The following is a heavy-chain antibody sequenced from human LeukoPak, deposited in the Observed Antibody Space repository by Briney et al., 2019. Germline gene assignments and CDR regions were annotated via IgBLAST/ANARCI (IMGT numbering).Heavy chain of an antibody. CDR3: ARLMGGDTDDY. Sequence: GESLKISCQASGYTFTTYWIGWVRQMPGKGLEWVGIIYPGDSDTRYSPSFQGQVTISADKSISTAYLQWSSLKASDTAMYYCARLMGGDTDDYWGQGTLVTVSS. CDR2: IYPGDSDT. CDR1: GYTFTTYW. J-gene: IGHJ4*02. V-gene: IGHV5-51*01. D-gene: IGHD2-21*02.